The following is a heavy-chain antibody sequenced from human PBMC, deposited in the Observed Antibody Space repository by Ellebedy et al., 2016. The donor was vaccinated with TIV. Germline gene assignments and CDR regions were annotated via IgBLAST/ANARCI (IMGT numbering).Heavy chain of an antibody. CDR3: AKDLGAGGGSCFEF. CDR2: ISGSGGDT. CDR1: GFTFGRYA. J-gene: IGHJ4*02. V-gene: IGHV3-23*01. D-gene: IGHD2-15*01. Sequence: GESLKISCAPSGFTFGRYAMSWVRQAPGKGLEWVSAISGSGGDTYYADSVKGRFTISRDNSKDTLYLQMNSLRVEDTAVYYCAKDLGAGGGSCFEFWGQGTLVTVSS.